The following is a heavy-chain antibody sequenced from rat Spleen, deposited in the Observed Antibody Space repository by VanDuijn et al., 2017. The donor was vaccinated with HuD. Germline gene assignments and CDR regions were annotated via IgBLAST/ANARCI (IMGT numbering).Heavy chain of an antibody. D-gene: IGHD5-1*01. V-gene: IGHV10-5*01. CDR3: TANWYYVDY. Sequence: VQVVESGGGLVQPKESLKISCAASGFTFSNAAMYWVRQAPGKGLECIARIRTKPNYYATYYADSVKGRFTISRDDSKNMVYLQMDNLKTEDTSMYYCTANWYYVDYWGQGVMVTVSS. J-gene: IGHJ2*01. CDR2: IRTKPNYYAT. CDR1: GFTFSNAA.